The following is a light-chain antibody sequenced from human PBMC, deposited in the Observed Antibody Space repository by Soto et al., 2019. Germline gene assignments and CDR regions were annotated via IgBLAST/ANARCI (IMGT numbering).Light chain of an antibody. CDR1: QSISSY. J-gene: IGKJ2*01. Sequence: DIQMTQSPSSLSASVGDRVTITCRASQSISSYLNWYQQKQGKAPKLLIYAASSLQSGVPSRFSGSGSGTDFTLTISSLQPEDFATYYCQQSYITPPYTFGQGTKLEIK. V-gene: IGKV1-39*01. CDR3: QQSYITPPYT. CDR2: AAS.